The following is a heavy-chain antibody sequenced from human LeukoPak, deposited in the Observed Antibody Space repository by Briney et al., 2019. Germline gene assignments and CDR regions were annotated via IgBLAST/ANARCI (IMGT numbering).Heavy chain of an antibody. D-gene: IGHD3-10*01. Sequence: SVKVSCKSSGGTFSSYAISWVRQAPGQGLEWMGGIIPTFGTANYAQKFQGRVTITTDESTSTAYMELSSLRSEDTAVYYCARTVITMVRGVIGYYFDYWGQGTLVTVSS. CDR2: IIPTFGTA. J-gene: IGHJ4*02. CDR3: ARTVITMVRGVIGYYFDY. V-gene: IGHV1-69*05. CDR1: GGTFSSYA.